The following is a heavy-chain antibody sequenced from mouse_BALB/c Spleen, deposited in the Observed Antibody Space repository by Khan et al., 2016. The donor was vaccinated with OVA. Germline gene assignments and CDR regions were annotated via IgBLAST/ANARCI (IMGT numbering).Heavy chain of an antibody. CDR3: TSPNWFAY. J-gene: IGHJ3*01. Sequence: VQLKQSGAELVKPGASVKLSCTASGFNIKDTYMHWVKQRPEQGLEWIGRIDPANGNTKYDPRFQGKATITADTSSNTAYLQLSGLTSEDTAVYYCTSPNWFAYWGQGTLVTVSA. CDR2: IDPANGNT. CDR1: GFNIKDTY. V-gene: IGHV14-3*02.